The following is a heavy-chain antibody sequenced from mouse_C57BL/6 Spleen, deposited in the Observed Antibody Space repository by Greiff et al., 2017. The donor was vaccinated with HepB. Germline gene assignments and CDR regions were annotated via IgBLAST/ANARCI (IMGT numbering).Heavy chain of an antibody. CDR2: INPYNGGT. D-gene: IGHD2-12*01. J-gene: IGHJ1*03. Sequence: VQLKQSGPVLVKPGASVKMSCKASGYTFTDYYMNWVKQSHGKSLEWIGVINPYNGGTSYNQKFKGKATLTVDKSSSTAYMELNSLTSEDSAVYYCANRGLSSYWYFDVWGTGTTVTVSS. V-gene: IGHV1-19*01. CDR1: GYTFTDYY. CDR3: ANRGLSSYWYFDV.